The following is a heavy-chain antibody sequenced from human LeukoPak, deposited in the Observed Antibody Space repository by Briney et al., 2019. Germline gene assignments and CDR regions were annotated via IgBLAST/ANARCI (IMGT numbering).Heavy chain of an antibody. Sequence: PGGSLRLSCAASGFTFSSYGMHWVRQAPGKGLEWVAVIWYDGSNKYYADSVKGRFTISRDNSKNTLYLQMNSLRAEDTAVYYCAKDTQRTSYFDYWGQGTLVTVSS. CDR2: IWYDGSNK. V-gene: IGHV3-33*06. CDR1: GFTFSSYG. J-gene: IGHJ4*02. D-gene: IGHD2-2*01. CDR3: AKDTQRTSYFDY.